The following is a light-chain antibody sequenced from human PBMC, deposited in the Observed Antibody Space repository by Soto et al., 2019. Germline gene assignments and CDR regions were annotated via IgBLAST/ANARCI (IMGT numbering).Light chain of an antibody. CDR2: HAS. CDR1: QVVSTSY. V-gene: IGKV3-20*01. Sequence: EIVLTQSPGTLSLSPGESATLSCRANQVVSTSYLAWYQQKPGQAPRLLIYHASDRAAGIPYRFSGSGSGTDFTLTISRLEPEDFAVFYCQQYGTFPFSFGQGTKLQIK. J-gene: IGKJ2*01. CDR3: QQYGTFPFS.